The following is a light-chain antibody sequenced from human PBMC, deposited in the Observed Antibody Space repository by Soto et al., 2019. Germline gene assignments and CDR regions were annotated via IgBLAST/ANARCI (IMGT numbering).Light chain of an antibody. CDR3: SSYAGSNMGV. CDR1: SSDVGGYNS. V-gene: IGLV2-8*01. CDR2: EVS. J-gene: IGLJ1*01. Sequence: QSVLTQPPSASGSPGQSVTISCTGTSSDVGGYNSVSWYQQHPGKAPKLMIYEVSKRPSGVPDRFSGSKSGNTASLTVSGLQAEDEADYYCSSYAGSNMGVFGTGTKLTVL.